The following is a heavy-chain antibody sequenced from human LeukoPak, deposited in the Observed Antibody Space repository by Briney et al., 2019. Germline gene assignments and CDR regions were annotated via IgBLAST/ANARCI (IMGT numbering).Heavy chain of an antibody. CDR2: IYYSGST. J-gene: IGHJ4*02. CDR1: GGSISSYY. CDR3: ARHGWAVAGTGVWYFDY. Sequence: SETLSLTCTVSGGSISSYYWSWIRQPPGKGLEWIGYIYYSGSTNYNPTLKSRVTISVDTSKNQFSLKLSSVTAADTAMYYCARHGWAVAGTGVWYFDYWGQGTLVTVSS. V-gene: IGHV4-59*08. D-gene: IGHD6-19*01.